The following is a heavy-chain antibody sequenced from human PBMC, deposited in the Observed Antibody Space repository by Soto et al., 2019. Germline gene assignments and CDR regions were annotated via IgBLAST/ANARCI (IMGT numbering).Heavy chain of an antibody. V-gene: IGHV3-23*01. D-gene: IGHD5-18*01. CDR2: ISGSGGST. Sequence: EVQLLESGGGLVQPGGSLRLSCAASGFTFSSYAMSWVRQAPGKGLEWVSAISGSGGSTYYADSVKGRFTISRDNSKNTLYLQMNSLSAEDTDEYYCAKDQYSSPIDYWGQGTLVIVSS. CDR1: GFTFSSYA. J-gene: IGHJ4*02. CDR3: AKDQYSSPIDY.